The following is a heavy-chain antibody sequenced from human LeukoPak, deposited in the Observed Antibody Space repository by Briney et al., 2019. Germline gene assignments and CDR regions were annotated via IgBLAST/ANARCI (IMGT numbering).Heavy chain of an antibody. V-gene: IGHV3-23*01. CDR1: GFTFSSYA. D-gene: IGHD5-24*01. CDR3: AKDQRVEMATIFDY. Sequence: PGGSLRLSCAASGFTFSSYAMSWVRQAPGKGLEWVSAISGSGGSTFYADSVKGRFTISRDNSKNTLYLQMNSLRAEDTAVYYCAKDQRVEMATIFDYWGQGTLVTVSS. J-gene: IGHJ4*02. CDR2: ISGSGGST.